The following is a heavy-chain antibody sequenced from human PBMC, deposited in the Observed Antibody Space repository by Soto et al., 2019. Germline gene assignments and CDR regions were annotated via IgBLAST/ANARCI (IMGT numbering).Heavy chain of an antibody. V-gene: IGHV1-69*13. CDR2: IIPIFGTA. D-gene: IGHD2-8*01. J-gene: IGHJ4*02. CDR1: GGTFSSYA. CDR3: ASGYCTNGVCYRLFVY. Sequence: SVKVSCKASGGTFSSYAISWVRQAPGQGLEWMGGIIPIFGTANYAQKFQGRVTITADESTSTAYMELSSLRSEDTAVYYCASGYCTNGVCYRLFVYWGQGTLVTVSS.